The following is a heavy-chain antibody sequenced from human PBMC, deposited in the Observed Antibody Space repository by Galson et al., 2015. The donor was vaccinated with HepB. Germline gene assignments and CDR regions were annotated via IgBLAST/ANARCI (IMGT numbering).Heavy chain of an antibody. CDR2: ISYDGRNE. D-gene: IGHD3-9*01. CDR3: ARGPLFLDV. Sequence: SLRLSCAASGFTFSSYAIHWVRQAPGKGLEWVAVISYDGRNEFYADSVKGRFTISRDNSKNTLYLQMNSLRAEDTAVYYCARGPLFLDVWGQGTTVTVSS. CDR1: GFTFSSYA. J-gene: IGHJ6*02. V-gene: IGHV3-30*04.